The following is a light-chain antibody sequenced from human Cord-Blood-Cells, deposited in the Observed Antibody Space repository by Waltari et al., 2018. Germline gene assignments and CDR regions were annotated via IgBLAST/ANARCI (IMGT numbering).Light chain of an antibody. Sequence: EIVLTQSPGTLSLSPEESATLSCRASQSVSSSYLAWYQQKPGQAPRLLIYGASSRATGIPDRYSGSGSGTDFTLTISRLEPEDFAVYYCQQYGSSPPRYTFGQGTKLEIK. CDR2: GAS. J-gene: IGKJ2*01. CDR3: QQYGSSPPRYT. V-gene: IGKV3-20*01. CDR1: QSVSSSY.